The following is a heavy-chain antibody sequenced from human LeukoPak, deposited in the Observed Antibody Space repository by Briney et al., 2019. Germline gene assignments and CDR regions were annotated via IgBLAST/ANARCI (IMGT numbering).Heavy chain of an antibody. J-gene: IGHJ4*02. Sequence: ASVKVSCKASGYTFTSYGINWVRQAPGQGLEWMGWISTYNGNTNYAQKLQGRVTMTTDTAASTVYMELKNLRSDDTAVYYCARRGHDFWSGFPTLDYWGQGTLVTVSS. CDR2: ISTYNGNT. CDR3: ARRGHDFWSGFPTLDY. V-gene: IGHV1-18*01. D-gene: IGHD3-3*01. CDR1: GYTFTSYG.